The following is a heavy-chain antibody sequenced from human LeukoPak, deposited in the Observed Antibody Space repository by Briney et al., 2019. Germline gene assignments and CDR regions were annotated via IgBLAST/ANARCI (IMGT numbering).Heavy chain of an antibody. J-gene: IGHJ4*02. D-gene: IGHD5-12*01. CDR2: IKQDGSEK. V-gene: IGHV3-7*01. CDR3: ARDGTYTDYDPDFDI. CDR1: GNSISSFF. Sequence: ASETLSLTCTVSGNSISSFFWSWIRQPPGKGLEWVANIKQDGSEKYYVDSVKGRFTISRDNAKNSLYLQMNSLRAEDTAVFYCARDGTYTDYDPDFDIWGQGTLVTVSS.